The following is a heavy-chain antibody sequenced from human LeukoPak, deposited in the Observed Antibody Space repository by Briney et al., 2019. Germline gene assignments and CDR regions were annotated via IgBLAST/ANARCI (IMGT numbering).Heavy chain of an antibody. J-gene: IGHJ4*02. CDR1: GFIFSSYN. V-gene: IGHV3-21*01. CDR2: ISSSSSYI. Sequence: GGSLRLSCAASGFIFSSYNMNWVRQAPGKGLEWVSSISSSSSYIYYADSVKGRFTISRDNAKNSLYLQMNSLRAEDTAVYYCARAVAAAAGSDYWGQGTLVTVSS. CDR3: ARAVAAAAGSDY. D-gene: IGHD6-13*01.